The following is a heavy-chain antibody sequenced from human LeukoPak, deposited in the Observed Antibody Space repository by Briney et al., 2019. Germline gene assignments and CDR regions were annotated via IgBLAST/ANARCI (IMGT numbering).Heavy chain of an antibody. Sequence: PSETLSLTCAVYGGSFSGYYWSWIRQPPGKGLEWIGEINHSGSTNYNQSLKSRVTISVDTSKNQFSLKLSSVTAADTAVYYCASSTVDHWGQGTLVTVSS. V-gene: IGHV4-34*01. CDR2: INHSGST. J-gene: IGHJ4*02. D-gene: IGHD4-17*01. CDR3: ASSTVDH. CDR1: GGSFSGYY.